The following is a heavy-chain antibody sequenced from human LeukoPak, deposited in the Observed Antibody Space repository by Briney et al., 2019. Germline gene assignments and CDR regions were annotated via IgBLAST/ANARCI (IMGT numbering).Heavy chain of an antibody. V-gene: IGHV1-69*04. J-gene: IGHJ4*02. CDR3: AVVGATTLFDY. CDR2: IIPILGIA. CDR1: GGTFSSYA. Sequence: SVKVSCKASGGTFSSYAISWVRQAPGQGLEWMGRIIPILGIANYAQKFQGRVTITADKSTSTAYMELSSLRSEDTAVYYCAVVGATTLFDYWGQGTLVTVFS. D-gene: IGHD1-26*01.